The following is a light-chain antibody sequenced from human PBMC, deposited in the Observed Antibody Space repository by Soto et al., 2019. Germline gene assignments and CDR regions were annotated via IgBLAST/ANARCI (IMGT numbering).Light chain of an antibody. Sequence: DIQMTQSPSSLSASVGDRVTITCRASQSITNYLNWYQQKPGEVPKLPIYTASSLQSGVPSRFSGSGSGTDFTLTISSLQPEDFVTYYCQQSYSIPHTFGQGTKLEIK. V-gene: IGKV1-39*01. CDR1: QSITNY. J-gene: IGKJ2*01. CDR2: TAS. CDR3: QQSYSIPHT.